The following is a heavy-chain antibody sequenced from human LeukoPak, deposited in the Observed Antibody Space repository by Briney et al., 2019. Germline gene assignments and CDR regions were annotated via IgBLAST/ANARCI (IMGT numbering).Heavy chain of an antibody. D-gene: IGHD6-13*01. CDR1: GYTFRSHG. J-gene: IGHJ4*02. CDR3: AREADTNSWYRPALRLLDV. CDR2: ISPYNDET. V-gene: IGHV1-18*01. Sequence: ASVKVSCKASGYTFRSHGIYWVRQAPGQGLEWMGWISPYNDETNYARMFRDRVIMTTETSTTTAYMELRGLTSDDTAVYFCAREADTNSWYRPALRLLDVWGQGTLVTVSS.